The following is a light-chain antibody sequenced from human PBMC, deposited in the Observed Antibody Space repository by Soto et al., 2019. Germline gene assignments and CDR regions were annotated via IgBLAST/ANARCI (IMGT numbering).Light chain of an antibody. CDR3: QQYYSSPPYT. J-gene: IGKJ2*01. V-gene: IGKV4-1*01. Sequence: DIVMTQSPDSLAVSLGERATINCKSSQSVFYSSNNNNYLAWYQQKPGQAPKLLIYWASTRQSGVPDRFSGSGSGTDFTLTISSLQAEDVAVYYCQQYYSSPPYTFGQGIKLEIK. CDR1: QSVFYSSNNNNY. CDR2: WAS.